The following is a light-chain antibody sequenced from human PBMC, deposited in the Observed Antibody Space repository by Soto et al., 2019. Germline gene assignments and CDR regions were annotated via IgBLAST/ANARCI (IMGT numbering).Light chain of an antibody. CDR3: SSYAGSRNV. CDR1: SSDVGGYNY. J-gene: IGLJ1*01. V-gene: IGLV2-8*01. Sequence: QSALTQPPSASGSPGQSVAISCTGTSSDVGGYNYVSWYQQHPGKAPKLMIYEVNKRPSGVPDRFSGSKSGNTASLTVSGLQAEEAADYYCSSYAGSRNVFGTGTKLTVL. CDR2: EVN.